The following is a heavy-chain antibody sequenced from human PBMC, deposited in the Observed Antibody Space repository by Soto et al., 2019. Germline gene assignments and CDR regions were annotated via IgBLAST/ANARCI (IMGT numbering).Heavy chain of an antibody. Sequence: SETLCLTCTVAGGSISGYYWSWIRQPPGKGLEWIGYIYYSGSTNYNPSLKSRVTISVDTSKNQFSLKLSSVTAADTAAYYCARTSYYYYYMDVWGKGTTVTVSS. J-gene: IGHJ6*03. CDR1: GGSISGYY. CDR3: ARTSYYYYYMDV. V-gene: IGHV4-59*08. CDR2: IYYSGST.